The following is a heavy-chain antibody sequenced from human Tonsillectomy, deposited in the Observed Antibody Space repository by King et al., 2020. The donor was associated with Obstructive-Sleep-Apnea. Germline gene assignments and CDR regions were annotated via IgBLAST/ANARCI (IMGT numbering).Heavy chain of an antibody. Sequence: VQLQESGPGLVKPSQTLSLTCTVSGGSISSGGYYWSWIRQHPGKGLEWIGYIYYSGSTYYNPSLKSRVTISVDTSKNQFSLKLSSVTAADTAVYYCAGDGAKYYYDSSGYYAHDAFDIWGQGTMVTVSS. CDR3: AGDGAKYYYDSSGYYAHDAFDI. CDR2: IYYSGST. D-gene: IGHD3-22*01. CDR1: GGSISSGGYY. V-gene: IGHV4-31*03. J-gene: IGHJ3*02.